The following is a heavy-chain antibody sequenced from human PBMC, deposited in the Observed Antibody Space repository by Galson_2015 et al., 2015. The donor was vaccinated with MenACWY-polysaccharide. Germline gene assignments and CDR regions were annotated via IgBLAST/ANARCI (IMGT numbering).Heavy chain of an antibody. Sequence: SVKVSCKASGYTFTDYYIHWVRQAPGQGLEWMGWTNPNDGGTNYAQKFQGLVTMTRDTSITTAYMEPTRLISDDTAVYYCAKNHLGGTGWFDPWGQGTLVIVSS. CDR1: GYTFTDYY. V-gene: IGHV1-2*04. CDR3: AKNHLGGTGWFDP. J-gene: IGHJ5*02. CDR2: TNPNDGGT. D-gene: IGHD3-10*01.